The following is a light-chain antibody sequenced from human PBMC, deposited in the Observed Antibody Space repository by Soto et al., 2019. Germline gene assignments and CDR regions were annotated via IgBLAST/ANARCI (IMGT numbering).Light chain of an antibody. J-gene: IGKJ1*01. V-gene: IGKV1-5*01. CDR1: QTISTW. Sequence: DIQVTQSPPTLSASVGDRVTITCRASQTISTWMAWYQQKPGKAPKLLVYDASTLQSGVASRFSGSGSGTECTLIISGRQPDDSATYYCQQYTNTNNPWMFGQGTKVEI. CDR2: DAS. CDR3: QQYTNTNNPWM.